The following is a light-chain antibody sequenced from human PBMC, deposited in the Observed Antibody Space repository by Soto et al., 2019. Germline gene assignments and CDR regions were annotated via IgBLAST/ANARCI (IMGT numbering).Light chain of an antibody. CDR3: QQYGSSPLT. J-gene: IGKJ4*01. CDR2: GAS. V-gene: IGKV3-20*01. Sequence: EIVWTQSPGTLSLSPGERATLSCRASQSVSSNYLAWYQQKPGQAPRLLSYGASSRATGIPDRFSGSGSGTDFTLTISRLEPEDFAVYYCQQYGSSPLTFGGGTKVEIK. CDR1: QSVSSNY.